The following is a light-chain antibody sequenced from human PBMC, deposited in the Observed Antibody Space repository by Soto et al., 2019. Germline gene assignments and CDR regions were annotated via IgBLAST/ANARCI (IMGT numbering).Light chain of an antibody. J-gene: IGLJ2*01. Sequence: QPVLTQPPSASGTPGQRVTISCSGSNSNIGSNTVNWYQQLPGTAPKLLIYYDNLRPSGVPDRISGSKSGTSASLAIRGLQSEDEADYFCATWDDRLQGLVFGGGTKVTVL. CDR1: NSNIGSNT. CDR2: YDN. V-gene: IGLV1-44*01. CDR3: ATWDDRLQGLV.